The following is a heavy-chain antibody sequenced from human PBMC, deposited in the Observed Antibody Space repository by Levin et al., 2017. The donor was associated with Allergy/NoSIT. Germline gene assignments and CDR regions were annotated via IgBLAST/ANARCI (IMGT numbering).Heavy chain of an antibody. J-gene: IGHJ5*02. CDR3: GRGTDSGWPLGWFDP. D-gene: IGHD6-19*01. V-gene: IGHV5-51*01. Sequence: GESLKISCKALGYSFTTYWIGWVRQMPGKGLEWMGIIYPGNSDTRYSPSFQGQVTISVDKSINTAYLQWSSLKDSDTAMYYCGRGTDSGWPLGWFDPWGQGTLVTVSS. CDR2: IYPGNSDT. CDR1: GYSFTTYW.